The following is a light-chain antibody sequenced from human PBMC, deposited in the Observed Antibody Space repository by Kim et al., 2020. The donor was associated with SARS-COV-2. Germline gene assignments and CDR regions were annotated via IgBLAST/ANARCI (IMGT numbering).Light chain of an antibody. CDR2: KAS. V-gene: IGKV1-5*03. CDR1: QSISPW. J-gene: IGKJ2*01. CDR3: QHYNTDSPIN. Sequence: DIQMTQFPPTLSASVGDRVTITCWASQSISPWLAWYQQKPGKAPKLLIYKASTLESGVPSRFSGSGSRTEFTLTISSLQPDDFATYYCQHYNTDSPINFGQGTKVDIK.